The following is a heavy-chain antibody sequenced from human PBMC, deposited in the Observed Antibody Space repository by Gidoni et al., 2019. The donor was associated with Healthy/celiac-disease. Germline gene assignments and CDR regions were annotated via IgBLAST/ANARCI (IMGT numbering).Heavy chain of an antibody. CDR1: GRPSSSYA. V-gene: IGHV1-69*01. J-gene: IGHJ4*02. CDR2: IIPIFCTA. Sequence: QVQLVQSGAEVKKPGSSVQVSCKASGRPSSSYAISWVRQDPGQGLEWMGGIIPIFCTANYEQKLQGRVTSTADESTRTDYMELSSLRSEDTAVYYCASPQRYDDSSGYPFDYWGQGTLVTVSS. D-gene: IGHD3-22*01. CDR3: ASPQRYDDSSGYPFDY.